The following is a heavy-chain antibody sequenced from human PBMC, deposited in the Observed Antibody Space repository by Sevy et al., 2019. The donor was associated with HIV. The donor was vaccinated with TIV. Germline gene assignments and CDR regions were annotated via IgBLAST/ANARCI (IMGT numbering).Heavy chain of an antibody. D-gene: IGHD2-2*01. CDR2: IWFDGSNR. V-gene: IGHV3-33*01. CDR1: GFTFSSYG. Sequence: GGSLRLSCAASGFTFSSYGINWVRQAPGKGLEWVAVIWFDGSNRYYADSVKGRFTISRDNSNNTLYLQMNNLRAEDTAVYYCVRDHERGTNSPYYYYYMDVWGKGTTVTVSS. J-gene: IGHJ6*03. CDR3: VRDHERGTNSPYYYYYMDV.